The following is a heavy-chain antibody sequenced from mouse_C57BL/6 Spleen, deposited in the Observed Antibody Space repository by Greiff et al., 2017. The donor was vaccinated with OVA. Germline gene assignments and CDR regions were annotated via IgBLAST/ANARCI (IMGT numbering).Heavy chain of an antibody. CDR3: TRYITTVVEGFAY. J-gene: IGHJ3*01. CDR1: GYTFTDYE. Sequence: VQRVESGAELVRPGASVTLSCKASGYTFTDYEMHWVKQTPVHGLEWIGAIDPETGGTAYNQKFKGKAILTADKSSSTAYMELRSLTSEDSAVYYCTRYITTVVEGFAYWGQGTLVTVSA. D-gene: IGHD1-1*01. V-gene: IGHV1-15*01. CDR2: IDPETGGT.